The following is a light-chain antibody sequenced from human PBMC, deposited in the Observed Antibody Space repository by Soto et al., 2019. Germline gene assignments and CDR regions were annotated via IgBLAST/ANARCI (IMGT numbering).Light chain of an antibody. CDR1: SGHSSYI. V-gene: IGLV4-60*02. CDR3: ETWDSNTRV. Sequence: QLVLTQSSSASASLGSSVKLTCTLSSGHSSYIIAWHQQQPGKAPRYLMKLEGSGSYNKGGGVPDRFSGSSSGADRYLTISNLQFEDEADYYCETWDSNTRVFGTGTKLTVL. J-gene: IGLJ1*01. CDR2: LEGSGSY.